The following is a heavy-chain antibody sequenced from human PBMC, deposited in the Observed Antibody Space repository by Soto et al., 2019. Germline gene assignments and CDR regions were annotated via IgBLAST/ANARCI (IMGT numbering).Heavy chain of an antibody. CDR3: GGDSHGAY. V-gene: IGHV3-74*01. D-gene: IGHD4-17*01. Sequence: EVQLVESGGGLVQPGGSLRLSCAGSGFTFSNYWMHWVRQAPGKGLEWVSRIDHDGATDYADSVRGRFTISRYNAENTRYLQMNSLRPEDTAGYYGGGDSHGAYWGQGTLVTVTS. CDR2: IDHDGAT. CDR1: GFTFSNYW. J-gene: IGHJ4*02.